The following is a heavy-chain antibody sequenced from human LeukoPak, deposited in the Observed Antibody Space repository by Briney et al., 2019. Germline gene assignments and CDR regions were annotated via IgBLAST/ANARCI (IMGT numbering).Heavy chain of an antibody. V-gene: IGHV4-4*07. CDR3: ARHRWELALGFDY. D-gene: IGHD1-26*01. Sequence: SETLSLTCSVSGDSISSYYWNWIRQPAGKGLEWIGRIYSSENTNYNPSLKSRVTMSVDTSKNQFSLKLSSVTAADTAVYYCARHRWELALGFDYWGQGTLVTVSS. CDR1: GDSISSYY. CDR2: IYSSENT. J-gene: IGHJ4*02.